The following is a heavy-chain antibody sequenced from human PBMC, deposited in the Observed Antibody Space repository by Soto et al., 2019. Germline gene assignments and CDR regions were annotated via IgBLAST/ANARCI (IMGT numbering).Heavy chain of an antibody. V-gene: IGHV1-8*01. CDR3: ARGIYGDAYYYYYYGMDV. Sequence: GASVKVSCKASGYTFTSYDINWVRQATGQGLEWMGWMNPNSGNTGYAQKFQGRVTMTRNTSISTAYMELSSLRSEDTAVYYCARGIYGDAYYYYYYGMDVRGQGTTVTVSS. CDR2: MNPNSGNT. D-gene: IGHD4-17*01. J-gene: IGHJ6*02. CDR1: GYTFTSYD.